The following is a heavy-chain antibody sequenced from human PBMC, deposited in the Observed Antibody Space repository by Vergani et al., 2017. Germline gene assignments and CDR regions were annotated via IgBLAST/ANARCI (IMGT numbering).Heavy chain of an antibody. CDR2: VDPEDGET. V-gene: IGHV1-69-2*01. CDR1: GYTFTDHY. Sequence: EVQLVQSGAEVKKPGATMKISCKVSGYTFTDHYMHWVKQAPGKGREWMGLVDPEDGETIYAEKFKGRATIAADTSTDTAPLELSSLRSEDTAVYYCATPQTVPTGDMEVWGQGATVIVSS. CDR3: ATPQTVPTGDMEV. J-gene: IGHJ6*02. D-gene: IGHD4-17*01.